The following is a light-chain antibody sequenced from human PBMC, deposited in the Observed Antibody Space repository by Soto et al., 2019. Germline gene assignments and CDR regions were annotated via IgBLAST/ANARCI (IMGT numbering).Light chain of an antibody. CDR3: LQDHSYPWT. CDR2: AAS. J-gene: IGKJ1*01. CDR1: QGIRND. V-gene: IGKV1-6*01. Sequence: AIQLTQSPSSLSASVGDRVTITCRASQGIRNDLGWYQHKPGKAPKLLIHAASSLQSGVPSRFSGSASGTEFTLTIISLQPEDLASYYCLQDHSYPWTFGQGTKVEI.